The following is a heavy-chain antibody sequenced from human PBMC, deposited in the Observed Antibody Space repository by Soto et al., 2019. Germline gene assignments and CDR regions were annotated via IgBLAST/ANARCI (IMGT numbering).Heavy chain of an antibody. V-gene: IGHV4-31*03. J-gene: IGHJ4*02. D-gene: IGHD3-22*01. CDR1: GGSISSGGYY. CDR2: IYYSGST. Sequence: QVQLQESGPGLVKPSQTLSLTCTVSGGSISSGGYYWSWIRQHPGKGLEWIGYIYYSGSTYYNPSLTSRVTTSVDTSKNQFSLKLSSVTAADTAVYYCARSYDSSGYFFLGYWGQGTLVTVSS. CDR3: ARSYDSSGYFFLGY.